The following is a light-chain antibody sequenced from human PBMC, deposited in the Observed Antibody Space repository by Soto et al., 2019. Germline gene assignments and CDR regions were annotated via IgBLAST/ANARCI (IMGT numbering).Light chain of an antibody. CDR1: SWHSTYA. V-gene: IGLV4-69*01. Sequence: QSVLSQSPSASASLGASVKVTCTLSSWHSTYAVAWHQQAPQTGPRFLMLVNNDGSHTKGDGIPDRFSGSSSGADRYLTIASLQSEDEADYYHQSWGGRVHWVFGGGTKLTVL. CDR2: VNNDGSH. CDR3: QSWGGRVHWV. J-gene: IGLJ3*02.